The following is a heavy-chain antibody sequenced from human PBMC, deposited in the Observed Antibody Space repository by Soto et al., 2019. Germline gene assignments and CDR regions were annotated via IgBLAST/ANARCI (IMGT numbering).Heavy chain of an antibody. CDR2: ISGSGGST. CDR1: GFTFSSYA. V-gene: IGHV3-23*01. Sequence: EVQLLESGGGLVQPGGSLRLSCAASGFTFSSYAMSWVRQAPGKGLEWVSAISGSGGSTYYADSVKGRFTISRDNSKNTLYLQRNSLRAEDTAVYYCAKDLDNSVFGSLYWFDPWGQGTLVTVSS. D-gene: IGHD3-3*01. J-gene: IGHJ5*02. CDR3: AKDLDNSVFGSLYWFDP.